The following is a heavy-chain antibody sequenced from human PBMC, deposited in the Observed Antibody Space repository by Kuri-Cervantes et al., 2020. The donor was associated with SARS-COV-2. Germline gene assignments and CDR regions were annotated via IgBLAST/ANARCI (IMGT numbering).Heavy chain of an antibody. D-gene: IGHD4-17*01. J-gene: IGHJ4*02. CDR3: ARPLSYGDSQGLDY. CDR1: GFTFSNSD. CDR2: INSDGSST. V-gene: IGHV3-74*01. Sequence: GESLKISCAASGFTFSNSDMNWVHQAPGKGLVWVSRINSDGSSTSYADSVKGRFTISRDNAKNSLYLQMNSLRAEDTAVYYCARPLSYGDSQGLDYWGQGTLVTVSS.